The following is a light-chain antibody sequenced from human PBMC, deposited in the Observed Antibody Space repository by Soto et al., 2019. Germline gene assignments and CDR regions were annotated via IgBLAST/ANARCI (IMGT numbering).Light chain of an antibody. CDR3: MQPLQSIT. CDR1: QSLLHSNGYNY. CDR2: MGS. V-gene: IGKV2-28*01. J-gene: IGKJ5*01. Sequence: DIVMTQSPLSLPVTPGEPASISCRSSQSLLHSNGYNYLDWYLQKPGQSPQLLIYMGSTRASGVPDRFSGSGSGTDFTLKISRVEAEDVGVYYCMQPLQSITFGQGTRLEIK.